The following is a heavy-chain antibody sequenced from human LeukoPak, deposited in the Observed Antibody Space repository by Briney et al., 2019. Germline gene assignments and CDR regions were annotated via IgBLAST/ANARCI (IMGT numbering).Heavy chain of an antibody. J-gene: IGHJ5*02. CDR1: GGSFSAYY. CDR2: IYTSGST. D-gene: IGHD5-12*01. V-gene: IGHV4-59*10. Sequence: SETLSLTCAVYGGSFSAYYWSWIRQPAGKGLEWIGRIYTSGSTNYNPSLKSRVTMSVDTSKNQFSLKLSSVTAADTAVYCARVRGAIVAHNWFDRWGQGTLVTVSS. CDR3: ARVRGAIVAHNWFDR.